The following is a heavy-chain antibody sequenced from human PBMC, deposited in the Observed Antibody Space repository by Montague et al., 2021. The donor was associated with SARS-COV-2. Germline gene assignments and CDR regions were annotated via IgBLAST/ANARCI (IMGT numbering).Heavy chain of an antibody. Sequence: SETLSLTCTVSGASISLNSHSWGWLRQPPGRGLEWITTVHNTGNSYHNSSLQSRVTISRDTSQRQVSLRLNSMTTADTAVYYCARLPTGFPNWFDIWGQGILVTVSS. J-gene: IGHJ5*02. CDR2: VHNTGNS. D-gene: IGHD3-9*01. CDR1: GASISLNSHS. CDR3: ARLPTGFPNWFDI. V-gene: IGHV4-39*01.